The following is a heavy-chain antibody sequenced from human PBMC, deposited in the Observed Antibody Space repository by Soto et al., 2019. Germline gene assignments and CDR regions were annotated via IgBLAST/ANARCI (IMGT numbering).Heavy chain of an antibody. CDR1: GGSFSTYY. D-gene: IGHD3-16*01. CDR2: INRSGST. J-gene: IGHJ4*02. CDR3: ARAGGGVPDF. Sequence: QVQLQQWGAGLLKPSETLSLTCAVYGGSFSTYYWSWIRQPPGKGLEWIGDINRSGSTNYNPSLKGRVNIAVGTSENQFPLKRSSVTAGDTAVYYCARAGGGVPDFWGQGTLVTVSS. V-gene: IGHV4-34*01.